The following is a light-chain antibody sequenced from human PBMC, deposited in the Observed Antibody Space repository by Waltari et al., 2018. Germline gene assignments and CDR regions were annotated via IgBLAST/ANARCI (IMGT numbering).Light chain of an antibody. Sequence: SSELTQDPAVSVALGQTIRITCQRDSLRSGDASWYQQKPGQAPVLVMFGENNRPSGIPDRFSGSISGSTTSLTITGAQAEDGADYYCNSRDNRGQGVVFGGGTKVTVL. CDR2: GEN. CDR3: NSRDNRGQGVV. V-gene: IGLV3-19*01. J-gene: IGLJ2*01. CDR1: SLRSGD.